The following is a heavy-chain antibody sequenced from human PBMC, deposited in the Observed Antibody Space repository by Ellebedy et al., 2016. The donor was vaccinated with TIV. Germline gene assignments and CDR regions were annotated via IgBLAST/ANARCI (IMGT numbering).Heavy chain of an antibody. J-gene: IGHJ4*02. V-gene: IGHV4-59*01. Sequence: MPSETLSLTCTVSGGSISSYYWSWIRQPPGKGLEWIGYIYYSGSTNYNPSLKSRVTISVDTSKNQFSLKLSSVTAADTAVYYCARGGGYSDYWGQGTLVTVSS. CDR2: IYYSGST. CDR3: ARGGGYSDY. D-gene: IGHD5-18*01. CDR1: GGSISSYY.